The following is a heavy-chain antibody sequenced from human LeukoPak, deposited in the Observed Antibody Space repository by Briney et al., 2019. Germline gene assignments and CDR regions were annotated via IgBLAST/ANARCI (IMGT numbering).Heavy chain of an antibody. V-gene: IGHV4-38-2*02. CDR3: ARNNSNGFDF. Sequence: PSETLSLTCTVSGYSTSGGYDRGWIRQPPGKGLEWIGTIFQSVSTYYNPSLKSRVTTSVDTSTNQFSLKLSSVTAADTAVYYCARNNSNGFDFWSQGTLVTVSS. J-gene: IGHJ4*02. CDR2: IFQSVST. CDR1: GYSTSGGYD. D-gene: IGHD6-19*01.